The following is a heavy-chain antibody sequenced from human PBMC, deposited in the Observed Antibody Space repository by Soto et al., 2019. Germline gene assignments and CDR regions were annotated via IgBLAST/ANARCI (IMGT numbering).Heavy chain of an antibody. CDR1: GGSISTGSYY. V-gene: IGHV4-39*01. Sequence: SETLSLTCTVSGGSISTGSYYWGWIRQPPGKGLEWIGSIFYSGTTYYNPSLKSRVTISVDTSKNQFSLKLNSVTASDTAVYYCASLDHYDISGIMGPDYWGQGTLVTVSS. J-gene: IGHJ4*02. CDR2: IFYSGTT. D-gene: IGHD3-22*01. CDR3: ASLDHYDISGIMGPDY.